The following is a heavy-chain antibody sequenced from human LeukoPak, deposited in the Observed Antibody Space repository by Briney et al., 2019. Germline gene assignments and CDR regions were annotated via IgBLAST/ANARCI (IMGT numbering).Heavy chain of an antibody. Sequence: SETLSLTCAVYGGSFSGYYWSWIRQPPGKGLEWIGEINHCGSTNYNPSLKSRVTISVDTSKNQFSLKLSSVTAADTAVYYCARRETYSSSSSGKRNWFDPWGQGTLVTVSS. V-gene: IGHV4-34*01. D-gene: IGHD6-13*01. CDR2: INHCGST. J-gene: IGHJ5*02. CDR1: GGSFSGYY. CDR3: ARRETYSSSSSGKRNWFDP.